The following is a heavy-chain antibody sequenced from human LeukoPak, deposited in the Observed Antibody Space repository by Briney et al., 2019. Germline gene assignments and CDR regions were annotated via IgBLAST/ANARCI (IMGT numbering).Heavy chain of an antibody. CDR2: FDPEDGET. J-gene: IGHJ4*02. CDR3: AREDGGDYYDSSGYYLGIDY. Sequence: ASVKVSCKVSGYTLTELSMHWVRQAPGKGLEWMGGFDPEDGETIYAQKFQGRVTMTEDTSTDTAYMELSSLRSDDTAVYYCAREDGGDYYDSSGYYLGIDYWGQGTLVTVSS. V-gene: IGHV1-24*01. D-gene: IGHD3-22*01. CDR1: GYTLTELS.